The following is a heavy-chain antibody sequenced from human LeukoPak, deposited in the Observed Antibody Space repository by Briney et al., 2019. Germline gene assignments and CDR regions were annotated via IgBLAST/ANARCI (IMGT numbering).Heavy chain of an antibody. CDR1: GGSFSGYY. D-gene: IGHD3-3*01. V-gene: IGHV4-34*01. CDR3: ARHGAITRFAYYDFWSGYSLFDY. J-gene: IGHJ4*02. Sequence: SETLSLTCAVYGGSFSGYYWSWIRQPPGKGLEWIGEINHSGSTNYNPSLKSRVTISVDTSKNQFSLKLSSVTAADTAVYYCARHGAITRFAYYDFWSGYSLFDYWGQGTLVTVSS. CDR2: INHSGST.